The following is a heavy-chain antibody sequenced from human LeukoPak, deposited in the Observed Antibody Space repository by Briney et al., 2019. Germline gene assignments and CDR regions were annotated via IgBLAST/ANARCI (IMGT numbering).Heavy chain of an antibody. CDR2: ISGSGGST. CDR3: AKANYYGSGSYYRD. J-gene: IGHJ4*02. CDR1: GFTFSSYA. D-gene: IGHD3-10*01. V-gene: IGHV3-23*01. Sequence: PGGSLRLSCAASGFTFSSYAMSWVRQAPGKGPEWVSAISGSGGSTYYADSVKGRFTIPRDNSKNTLYLQMNSLRAEDTAVYYCAKANYYGSGSYYRDWGQGTLVTVSS.